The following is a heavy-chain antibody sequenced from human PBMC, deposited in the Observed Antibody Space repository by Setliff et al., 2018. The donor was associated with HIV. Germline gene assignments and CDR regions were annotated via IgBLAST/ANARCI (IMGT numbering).Heavy chain of an antibody. Sequence: ASVKVSCKASGYTFTSYYMHWVRQAPGQGLEWMAMVSPFDDGTKYAQKFQGRVTITRDMSTSTAYMELSSLRSEDTAVYYCAAILWFGEPSRWGQGTLVTVSS. D-gene: IGHD3-10*01. J-gene: IGHJ4*02. CDR3: AAILWFGEPSR. V-gene: IGHV1-46*01. CDR2: VSPFDDGT. CDR1: GYTFTSYY.